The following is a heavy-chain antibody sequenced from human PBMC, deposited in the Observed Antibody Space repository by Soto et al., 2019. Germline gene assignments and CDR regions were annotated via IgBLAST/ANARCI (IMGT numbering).Heavy chain of an antibody. CDR3: AKDGRRVGPTLNWLDS. CDR2: VSGSGGTT. V-gene: IGHV3-23*01. Sequence: EVQLMESGGGLVQPGESLRLSCVVSGLSLSGYALSWVRQAPGKGLEWVSAVSGSGGTTYYADSVKGRFTISRDNSKNTLYLQMNGVRVEDTAKYFCAKDGRRVGPTLNWLDSWGQGTQVTVTS. J-gene: IGHJ5*01. CDR1: GLSLSGYA. D-gene: IGHD1-26*01.